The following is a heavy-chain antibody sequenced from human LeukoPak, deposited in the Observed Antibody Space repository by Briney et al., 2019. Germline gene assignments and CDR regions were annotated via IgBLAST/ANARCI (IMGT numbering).Heavy chain of an antibody. CDR3: ARTAYLSGRYHRLFDS. Sequence: GGSLRLSCAASGFTFTSSAMSWVRQAPGKGLEWVSAISTGGGTTYYADSVKGRFTISRDNSKNTLYLQVNSLRAEDTAVYYCARTAYLSGRYHRLFDSWGQGSLVTVSS. D-gene: IGHD1-26*01. J-gene: IGHJ4*02. CDR2: ISTGGGTT. V-gene: IGHV3-23*01. CDR1: GFTFTSSA.